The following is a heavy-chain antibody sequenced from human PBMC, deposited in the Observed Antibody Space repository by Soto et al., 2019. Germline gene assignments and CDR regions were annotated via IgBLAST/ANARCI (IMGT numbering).Heavy chain of an antibody. D-gene: IGHD2-15*01. J-gene: IGHJ3*02. CDR2: ISGSGGST. V-gene: IGHV3-23*01. CDR1: GFTFSSYA. Sequence: GWSLRLSCAASGFTFSSYAMSWVRQAPGKGLEWVSAISGSGGSTYYADSVKGRFTISRDNSKNTLYLQMNSLRAEDTAVYYCAKDFVVVVAATNAFDIWGQGTMVTVSS. CDR3: AKDFVVVVAATNAFDI.